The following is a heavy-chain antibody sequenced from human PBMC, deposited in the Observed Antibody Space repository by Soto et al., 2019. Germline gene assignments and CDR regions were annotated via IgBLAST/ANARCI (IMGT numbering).Heavy chain of an antibody. CDR1: GGSVSNSY. Sequence: SETLSLTCTVSGGSVSNSYWGWIRQPPGKGLEWVAYVYYSGSTNYNPSLGSRVTISVDKSKNQFSLKMTSVTGADTAVYYCARGRSHEWELLDQYVDYWGQRTLVTVPS. V-gene: IGHV4-59*02. J-gene: IGHJ4*02. D-gene: IGHD1-26*01. CDR2: VYYSGST. CDR3: ARGRSHEWELLDQYVDY.